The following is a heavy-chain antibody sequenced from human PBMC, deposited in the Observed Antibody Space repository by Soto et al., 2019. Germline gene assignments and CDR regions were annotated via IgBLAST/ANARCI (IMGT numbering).Heavy chain of an antibody. D-gene: IGHD2-15*01. CDR3: ARGVVVGRTHWFDP. CDR2: INPSGGST. CDR1: GYTFTSYY. J-gene: IGHJ5*02. Sequence: ASVKVSCKASGYTFTSYYMHWVRQAPGQGLEWMGIINPSGGSTSYAQKFQGRVTITADESTSTAYMELSSLRSEDTAVYYCARGVVVGRTHWFDPWGQGTLVTVSS. V-gene: IGHV1-46*01.